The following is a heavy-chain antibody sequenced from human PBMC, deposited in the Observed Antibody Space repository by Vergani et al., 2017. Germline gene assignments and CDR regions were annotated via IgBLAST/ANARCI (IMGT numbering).Heavy chain of an antibody. CDR3: AKDNVPGYYDSSGYCDY. CDR2: ISGHGDRT. D-gene: IGHD3-22*01. J-gene: IGHJ4*02. CDR1: GFTFSNSA. Sequence: EVHLLESGGGQVEAGGSLRLSCVASGFTFSNSAMSWVRQTSGKGLEWVSAISGHGDRTYYADSVKGRFTISRDNSKNTMFLQMNNLRAEDTAVYYCAKDNVPGYYDSSGYCDYWGQGTLVTVSS. V-gene: IGHV3-23*01.